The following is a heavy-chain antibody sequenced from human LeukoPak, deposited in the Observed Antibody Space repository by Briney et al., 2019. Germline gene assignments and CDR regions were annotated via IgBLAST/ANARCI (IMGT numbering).Heavy chain of an antibody. V-gene: IGHV4-59*11. CDR1: GDSISRHY. J-gene: IGHJ4*02. CDR3: ARERLIAGANVFDY. Sequence: PSETLSLTCTVSGDSISRHYWSWIRQPPGKGLEWIGCIYCSGSTSYNPSLKSRVTISVDTSNNQFSLKLTSMTAADTAVYFCARERLIAGANVFDYWGQGTLVTVSS. CDR2: IYCSGST. D-gene: IGHD1-26*01.